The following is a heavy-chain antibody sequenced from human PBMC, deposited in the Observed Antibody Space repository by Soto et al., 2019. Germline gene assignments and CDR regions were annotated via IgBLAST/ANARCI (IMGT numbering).Heavy chain of an antibody. Sequence: PGGSLRLSCTASGFSVSDYSVNWVRQAPGKGLEWISYISTGDLILYADSVKGRFTIARDIAKNSLYLQMDSLRDEDSAVYYCATWAIAVGGEGFWGQGTLVTVSS. CDR2: ISTGDLI. CDR3: ATWAIAVGGEGF. V-gene: IGHV3-48*02. D-gene: IGHD2-21*01. CDR1: GFSVSDYS. J-gene: IGHJ4*02.